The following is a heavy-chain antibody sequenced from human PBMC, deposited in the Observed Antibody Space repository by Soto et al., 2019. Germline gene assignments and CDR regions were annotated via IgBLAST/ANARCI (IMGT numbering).Heavy chain of an antibody. CDR2: INPNGGGT. CDR3: ARASYYNSSPGH. CDR1: GYAFTSYF. J-gene: IGHJ4*02. Sequence: ASVKVSCKAAGYAFTSYFMHLGRQAPGQGLEWMGVINPNGGGTTYAQKFQGRVTMTRDTSRGTVHMELSSLRSDDTAVYYCARASYYNSSPGHWGQGTLVTVSS. V-gene: IGHV1-46*01. D-gene: IGHD3-22*01.